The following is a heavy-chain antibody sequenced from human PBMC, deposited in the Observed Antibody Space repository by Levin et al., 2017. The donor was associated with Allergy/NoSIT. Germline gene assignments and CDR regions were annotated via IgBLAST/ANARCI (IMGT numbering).Heavy chain of an antibody. J-gene: IGHJ4*02. CDR3: ARAGRSSYYFDY. Sequence: GESLKISCAASGFTFSSYSMNWVRQAPGKGLEWVSSISSSSSYIYYADSVKGRFTISRDNAKNSLYLQMNSLRAEDTAVYYCARAGRSSYYFDYWGQGTLVTVSS. V-gene: IGHV3-21*01. CDR1: GFTFSSYS. D-gene: IGHD5-18*01. CDR2: ISSSSSYI.